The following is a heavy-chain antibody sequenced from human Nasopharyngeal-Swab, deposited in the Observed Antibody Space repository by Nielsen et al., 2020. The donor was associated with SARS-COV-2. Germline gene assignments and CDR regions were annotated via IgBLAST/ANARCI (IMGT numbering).Heavy chain of an antibody. Sequence: GESLKISCAASGFTFSSYAMSWVRQAPGKGLEWVSAISGSGGSTYYADSVKGRFTISRDNSKNTLYLQMNSLSAEDTAVYYCAKDLGLGSWYYAYWGQGTLVTVSS. CDR2: ISGSGGST. J-gene: IGHJ4*02. V-gene: IGHV3-23*01. CDR3: AKDLGLGSWYYAY. D-gene: IGHD6-13*01. CDR1: GFTFSSYA.